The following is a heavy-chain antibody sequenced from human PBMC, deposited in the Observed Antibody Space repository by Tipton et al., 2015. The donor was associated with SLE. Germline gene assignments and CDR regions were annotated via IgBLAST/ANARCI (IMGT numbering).Heavy chain of an antibody. D-gene: IGHD6-19*01. CDR2: INPNSGGT. V-gene: IGHV1-2*02. CDR3: ARVLRYSSGWYKPMTKVSLFDY. Sequence: QLVQSGAEVKKPGASVKVSCKASGYTFTGYYMHWVRQAPGQGLEWMGWINPNSGGTNYAQKFQGRVTMTRDTSISTAYMELSRLRSDDTAVYYCARVLRYSSGWYKPMTKVSLFDYWGQGTLVTVSS. J-gene: IGHJ4*02. CDR1: GYTFTGYY.